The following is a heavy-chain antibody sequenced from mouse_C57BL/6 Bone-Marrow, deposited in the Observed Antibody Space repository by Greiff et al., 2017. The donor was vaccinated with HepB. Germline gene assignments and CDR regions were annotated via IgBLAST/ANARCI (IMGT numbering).Heavy chain of an antibody. CDR3: AREPTGFYYFDY. Sequence: EVHLVESGGGLVKPGGSLKLSCAASGFTFSDYGMHWVRQAPEKGLERVAYISSGSSTIYYADTVKGRFTISRDNAKNTLFLQMTSLRSEDTAMYYCAREPTGFYYFDYWGQGTTLTVSS. CDR1: GFTFSDYG. CDR2: ISSGSSTI. J-gene: IGHJ2*01. V-gene: IGHV5-17*01. D-gene: IGHD4-1*02.